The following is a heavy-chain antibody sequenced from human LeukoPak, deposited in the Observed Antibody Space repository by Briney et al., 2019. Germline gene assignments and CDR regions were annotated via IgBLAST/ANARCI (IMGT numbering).Heavy chain of an antibody. V-gene: IGHV3-48*01. J-gene: IGHJ4*02. CDR2: ISIRSSTI. Sequence: GGSLRLSCAASGFTFSSYSMAWVRQAPGKGLEWVSYISIRSSTIYYADSVRGRFSISRDDLRDTLYLQMKNLRAEDTAVYYCAKDGAWLRFDDWGQGILVTVSS. CDR1: GFTFSSYS. D-gene: IGHD5-12*01. CDR3: AKDGAWLRFDD.